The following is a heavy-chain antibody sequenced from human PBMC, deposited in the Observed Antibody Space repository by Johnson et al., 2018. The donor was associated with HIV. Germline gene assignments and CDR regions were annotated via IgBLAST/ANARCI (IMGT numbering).Heavy chain of an antibody. CDR3: AKDLPSGRYFGAFDI. CDR1: GFTFSNYG. V-gene: IGHV3-48*04. Sequence: EVQLVESGGGLVQPGGSLRLSCAASGFTFSNYGMHWVRQAPGKGLEWVSYISSSGSTIFYADSVKGRFTISRDNAKNTLFLQMNSLRPEDTAVYYCAKDLPSGRYFGAFDIWGQGTMVTVSS. J-gene: IGHJ3*02. D-gene: IGHD6-19*01. CDR2: ISSSGSTI.